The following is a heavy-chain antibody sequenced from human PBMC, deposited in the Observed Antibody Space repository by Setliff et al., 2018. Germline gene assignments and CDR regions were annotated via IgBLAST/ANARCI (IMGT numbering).Heavy chain of an antibody. Sequence: ASVKVSCKASGATFSSYGISWVRQAPGQGPEWMGMIITNTGKTSYAQKFQGRVTMTTDTSTGTGYMELRSLRSDDTAVYFCSRFGGSCSSSSCYASDLWGQGTMVTVSS. J-gene: IGHJ3*01. V-gene: IGHV1-18*01. CDR3: SRFGGSCSSSSCYASDL. CDR2: IITNTGKT. CDR1: GATFSSYG. D-gene: IGHD2-2*01.